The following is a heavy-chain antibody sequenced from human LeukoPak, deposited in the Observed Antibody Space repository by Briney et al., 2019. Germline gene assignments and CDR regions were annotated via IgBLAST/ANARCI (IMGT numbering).Heavy chain of an antibody. CDR1: GFTFSSYW. CDR3: ARDPMLAYYFDY. Sequence: PGGSLRLSCAASGFTFSSYWMHWVGQAPGKGLVWVSRINSDGSSTSYADSVKGRFTISRDNAKNTLYLQMNSLRAEDTAVYYCARDPMLAYYFDYWSQGTLVTVSS. D-gene: IGHD2-8*01. J-gene: IGHJ4*02. V-gene: IGHV3-74*01. CDR2: INSDGSST.